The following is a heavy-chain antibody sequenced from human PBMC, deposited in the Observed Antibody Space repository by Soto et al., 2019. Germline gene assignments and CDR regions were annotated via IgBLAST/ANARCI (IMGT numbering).Heavy chain of an antibody. CDR2: ISYDGSNK. V-gene: IGHV3-30*18. D-gene: IGHD5-18*01. J-gene: IGHJ5*02. Sequence: GGSLRLSCAASGFTFSSYGMHWVRQAPGKGLEWVAVISYDGSNKYYADSVKGRFTISRDNSKNTLYLQMNSLRAEDTAVYYCAKDMRPRGYSYWYNWFDPWGQGTLVTVSS. CDR1: GFTFSSYG. CDR3: AKDMRPRGYSYWYNWFDP.